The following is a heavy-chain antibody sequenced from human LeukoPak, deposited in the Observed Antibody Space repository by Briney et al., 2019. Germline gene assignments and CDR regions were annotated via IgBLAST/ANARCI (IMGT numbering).Heavy chain of an antibody. CDR1: GFTFNNYA. D-gene: IGHD2-2*01. CDR3: ARYCSSTTCYDY. CDR2: ISGSGDIT. V-gene: IGHV3-23*01. J-gene: IGHJ4*02. Sequence: TGGSLRLSCAASGFTFNNYAMSWVRQAPGKGLEWVSDISGSGDITYYADSVKGRFTISRDNAKNSLYLQMNSLRAEDTAVYYCARYCSSTTCYDYWGQGTLVTVSS.